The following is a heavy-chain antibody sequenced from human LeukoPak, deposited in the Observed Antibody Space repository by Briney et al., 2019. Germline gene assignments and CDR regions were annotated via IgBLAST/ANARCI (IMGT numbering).Heavy chain of an antibody. CDR1: GYTFTSYD. D-gene: IGHD2-15*01. J-gene: IGHJ5*02. CDR2: MNPNSGNT. V-gene: IGHV1-8*01. CDR3: ARASREGGGSLDP. Sequence: GASVKVSCKASGYTFTSYDINWVRQATGQGLEWMGWMNPNSGNTGYAQKFQGRVTMTRNTSISTAYMELSSLRSEDTAAYYCARASREGGGSLDPWGQGTLVTVSS.